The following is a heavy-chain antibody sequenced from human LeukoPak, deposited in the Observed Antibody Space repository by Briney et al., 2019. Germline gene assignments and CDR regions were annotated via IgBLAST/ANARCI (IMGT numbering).Heavy chain of an antibody. J-gene: IGHJ4*02. V-gene: IGHV1-2*02. CDR1: GYRFISNY. CDR3: AREGSYCVGGDCYSFDF. Sequence: AAVKVSCKASGYRFISNYIQWVRQAPGLGPEWMGWMHPGNGNTRYAEKFQGRVTMTRDTSINTAYMDLSSLRSDDTAVYYCAREGSYCVGGDCYSFDFWGQGTLITVSS. CDR2: MHPGNGNT. D-gene: IGHD2-21*02.